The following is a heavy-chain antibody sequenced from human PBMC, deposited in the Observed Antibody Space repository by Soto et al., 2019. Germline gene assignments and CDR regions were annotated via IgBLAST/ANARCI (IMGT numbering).Heavy chain of an antibody. V-gene: IGHV4-61*01. CDR2: IYHTGII. D-gene: IGHD3-22*01. J-gene: IGHJ5*02. CDR1: GSSVSARSYY. CDR3: VRGSPYNFDRSGSELWFDP. Sequence: SETLSLTYSVSGSSVSARSYYWNCIRLPPAKGLQWIGHIYHTGIIPYSPSFKSRALISLDTLKKQLSLRLSSVTVAYTAVYYCVRGSPYNFDRSGSELWFDPWGQGALVTVSS.